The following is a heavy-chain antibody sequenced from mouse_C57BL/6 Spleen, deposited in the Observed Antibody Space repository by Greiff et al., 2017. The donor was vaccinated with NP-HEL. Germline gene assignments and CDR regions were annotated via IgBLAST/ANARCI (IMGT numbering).Heavy chain of an antibody. CDR2: INPSTGGT. Sequence: VQLKQSGPELVKPGASVKISCKASGYSFTGYYMNWVKQSPEKSLEWIGEINPSTGGTTYNQKFKAKATLTVDKSSSTAYMQLKSLTSEDSAVYYCASYYDYDEGYFDYWGQGTTLTVSS. V-gene: IGHV1-42*01. D-gene: IGHD2-4*01. CDR3: ASYYDYDEGYFDY. CDR1: GYSFTGYY. J-gene: IGHJ2*01.